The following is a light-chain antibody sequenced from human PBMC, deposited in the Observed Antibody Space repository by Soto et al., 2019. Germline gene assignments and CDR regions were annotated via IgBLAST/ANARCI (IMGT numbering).Light chain of an antibody. J-gene: IGKJ3*01. CDR1: QSVRSNH. CDR3: QQYGSRPVT. CDR2: GGS. Sequence: EIVLTQSPGTLSLSPGERATLSCRASQSVRSNHLACYQQKPGQAPRLLIYGGSIRVSGIQGRFRGSGSGTDFTLTISRLEPEDLAVYHCQQYGSRPVTFGPGTKVDIK. V-gene: IGKV3-20*01.